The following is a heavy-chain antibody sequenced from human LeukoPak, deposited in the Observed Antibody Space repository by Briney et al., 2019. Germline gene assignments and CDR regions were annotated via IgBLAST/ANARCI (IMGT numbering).Heavy chain of an antibody. V-gene: IGHV1-2*02. CDR1: GYAFTAYH. J-gene: IGHJ3*02. Sequence: GASVKVSCKASGYAFTAYHIHWVRQAPGQGPEWMGWVYPNGGGTIYAQKFQGRVTMTRDTSINTAYMELSRLTSDDTAMYYCARELGATAAFDIWGQGTMVTVSS. D-gene: IGHD1-26*01. CDR2: VYPNGGGT. CDR3: ARELGATAAFDI.